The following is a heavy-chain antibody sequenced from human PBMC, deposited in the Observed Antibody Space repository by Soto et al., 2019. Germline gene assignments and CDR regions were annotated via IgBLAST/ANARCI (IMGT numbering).Heavy chain of an antibody. D-gene: IGHD3-22*01. CDR1: GFTFSSYA. J-gene: IGHJ4*02. CDR3: EKGAFYSDSGRYYGD. CDR2: ISGSGGST. V-gene: IGHV3-23*01. Sequence: EVQLLESGGGLVHPGGSLRLSCAASGFTFSSYAMNWVRQAPGKGLEWVSSISGSGGSTNYADSVKGRFTLSRDNSKNTRYLQLNSVTAENTAVYYCEKGAFYSDSGRYYGDWGQGTLVTVSS.